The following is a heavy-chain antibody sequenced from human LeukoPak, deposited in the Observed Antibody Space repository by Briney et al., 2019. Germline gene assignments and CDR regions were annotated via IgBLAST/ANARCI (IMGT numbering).Heavy chain of an antibody. D-gene: IGHD2-2*01. J-gene: IGHJ4*02. CDR3: ARETPGCSSTSCYFDY. V-gene: IGHV1-2*02. Sequence: ASVKVSCKASGYTFTAYYMHWERQAPGQGLEWMGWINPNSGGTNYAQKFQGRVTMSRDTSISTAYMELSRLRSDDTAVYYCARETPGCSSTSCYFDYWGQGTLVTVSS. CDR2: INPNSGGT. CDR1: GYTFTAYY.